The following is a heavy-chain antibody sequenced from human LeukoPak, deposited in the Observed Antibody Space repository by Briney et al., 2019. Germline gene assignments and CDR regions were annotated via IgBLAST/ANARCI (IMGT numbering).Heavy chain of an antibody. CDR1: GGTFSSYT. Sequence: ASVKVSCKASGGTFSSYTISWVRQAPGQGLEWMGGIIPIFGLANYAQQFQGRVTITADESTSTAYMELSSLRSEDTAVYYCARYHLGHSLTGAFDYWGQGTLVTVSS. J-gene: IGHJ4*02. CDR2: IIPIFGLA. CDR3: ARYHLGHSLTGAFDY. V-gene: IGHV1-69*13. D-gene: IGHD7-27*01.